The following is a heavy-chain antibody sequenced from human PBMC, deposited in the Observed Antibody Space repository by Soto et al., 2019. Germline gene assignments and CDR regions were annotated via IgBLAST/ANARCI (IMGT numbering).Heavy chain of an antibody. J-gene: IGHJ4*02. Sequence: EVHLVESGGDLVEPGRSLRLSCVGSGFTFRDYAISWFRQAPGKGLQWISFIRSNIYDGTTEYAASVKGRFTISRDDSKTIAYLQMSSLKTEDTGIYYCTRVSPDCSDGSCYPPDWGQGTLVTVSS. V-gene: IGHV3-49*03. CDR1: GFTFRDYA. CDR3: TRVSPDCSDGSCYPPD. CDR2: IRSNIYDGTT. D-gene: IGHD2-15*01.